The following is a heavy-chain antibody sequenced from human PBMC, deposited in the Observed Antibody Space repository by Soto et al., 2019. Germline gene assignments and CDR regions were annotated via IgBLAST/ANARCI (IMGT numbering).Heavy chain of an antibody. D-gene: IGHD6-13*01. V-gene: IGHV3-9*01. Sequence: DVQLVESGGGLVQPGRSLRLSCAASGFTFDDYAMHWVRQAPGKGLEWVSGISWNSGSIGYADSVKGRFTISRDNAKNSLYVQMNSLRAEDTALYYCAKDDSSSLSDYFDYWGQGTMVTVSS. J-gene: IGHJ4*02. CDR2: ISWNSGSI. CDR1: GFTFDDYA. CDR3: AKDDSSSLSDYFDY.